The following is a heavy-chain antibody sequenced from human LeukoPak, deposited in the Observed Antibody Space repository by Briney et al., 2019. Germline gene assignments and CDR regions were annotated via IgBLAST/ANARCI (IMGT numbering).Heavy chain of an antibody. Sequence: GGSLRLSCAASGFTFSSYGMHWVRQAPGKGLEWVAVIWYDGSNKYYADSVKGRFTISRDNSKNTLYLQMNSLRAEDTAVYYCARRYCSGGSCYSFRGDWFDPWGQGTLVSVSS. D-gene: IGHD2-15*01. CDR2: IWYDGSNK. J-gene: IGHJ5*02. V-gene: IGHV3-33*01. CDR3: ARRYCSGGSCYSFRGDWFDP. CDR1: GFTFSSYG.